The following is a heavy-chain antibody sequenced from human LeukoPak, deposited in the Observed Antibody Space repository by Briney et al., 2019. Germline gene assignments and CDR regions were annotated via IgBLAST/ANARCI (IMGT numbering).Heavy chain of an antibody. CDR1: GYTFTSYY. J-gene: IGHJ3*02. CDR2: INPSGGST. Sequence: ASVKVSCKAPGYTFTSYYMHWVRQAPGQGLEWMGIINPSGGSTSYAQKFQGRVTMTRDTSTSTVYMELSSLRSEDTAVYYCARARSEIQLDGRDAFDIWGQGTMVTVSS. CDR3: ARARSEIQLDGRDAFDI. D-gene: IGHD5-18*01. V-gene: IGHV1-46*01.